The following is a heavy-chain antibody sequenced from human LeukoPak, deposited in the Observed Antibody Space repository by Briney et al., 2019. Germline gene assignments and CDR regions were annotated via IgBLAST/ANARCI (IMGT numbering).Heavy chain of an antibody. CDR1: GFTFSSYG. CDR2: ISYDGSNK. D-gene: IGHD3-22*01. J-gene: IGHJ4*02. Sequence: GGSLRLSCAASGFTFSSYGMHWVRQAPGKGLELVAVISYDGSNKYYADSVKGRFTISRDNSKNTLYLQMNSLRAEDTAVYYCARSIGGHYDSSGYYDYWGQGTLVTVSS. V-gene: IGHV3-30*03. CDR3: ARSIGGHYDSSGYYDY.